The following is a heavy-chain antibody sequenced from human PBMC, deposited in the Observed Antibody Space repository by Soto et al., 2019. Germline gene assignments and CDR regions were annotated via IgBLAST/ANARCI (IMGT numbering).Heavy chain of an antibody. CDR2: IIPIFGTA. Sequence: SVKVSCKASGGTFSSYAISWVRQAPGQGLEWMGGIIPIFGTANYAQKFQGRVTITADESTSTAYMELSSLRSEDTAVYYCARGGDYAGDAFDIWGQGTMVTLSS. V-gene: IGHV1-69*13. CDR1: GGTFSSYA. J-gene: IGHJ3*02. D-gene: IGHD4-17*01. CDR3: ARGGDYAGDAFDI.